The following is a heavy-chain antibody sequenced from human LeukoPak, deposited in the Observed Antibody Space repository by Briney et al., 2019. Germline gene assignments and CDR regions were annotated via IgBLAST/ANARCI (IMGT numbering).Heavy chain of an antibody. J-gene: IGHJ3*02. D-gene: IGHD3-16*01. Sequence: PSETLSLTCTVSGYSISSGYYWGWIRQPPGKGLEWIGSIYHSGSTYYNPSLKSRVTISVDTSKNQFSLKLSSVTAADTAVYYCARFYVWGSYYAFDIWGQGTMVTVSS. CDR3: ARFYVWGSYYAFDI. CDR2: IYHSGST. CDR1: GYSISSGYY. V-gene: IGHV4-38-2*02.